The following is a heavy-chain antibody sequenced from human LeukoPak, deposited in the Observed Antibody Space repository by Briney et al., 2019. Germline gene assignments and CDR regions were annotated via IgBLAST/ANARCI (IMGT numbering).Heavy chain of an antibody. J-gene: IGHJ4*02. CDR3: ARQGPVLRYFDWFFDY. Sequence: PSETLSLTCTVSGGSISSYYWSWIRQPPGKGLEWIGYIYYSGSTNYNPSLKSRVTISVDTSKNQSSLKLSSVTAADTAVYYCARQGPVLRYFDWFFDYWGQGTLVTVSS. CDR2: IYYSGST. D-gene: IGHD3-9*01. CDR1: GGSISSYY. V-gene: IGHV4-59*08.